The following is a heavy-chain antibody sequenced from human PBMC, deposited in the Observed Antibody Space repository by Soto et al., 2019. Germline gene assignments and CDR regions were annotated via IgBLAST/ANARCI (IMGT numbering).Heavy chain of an antibody. D-gene: IGHD3-3*01. CDR1: GYTFTSYA. J-gene: IGHJ5*02. CDR3: AREQFITIFGVVPNWFDP. CDR2: INAGNGNT. V-gene: IGHV1-3*01. Sequence: GASVKISCKASGYTFTSYAMHWVRQAPGQRLEWMGWINAGNGNTKYSQKFQGRVTITRDTSASTAYMELSSLRSEDTAVYYCAREQFITIFGVVPNWFDPWGKGTLVTVSS.